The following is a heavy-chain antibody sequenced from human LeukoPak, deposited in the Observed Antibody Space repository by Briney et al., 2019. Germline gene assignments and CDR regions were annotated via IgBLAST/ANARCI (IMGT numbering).Heavy chain of an antibody. Sequence: ASVKVSCKASGGTFSSYAISWVRQAPGQGLEWMGWINPNSGGTNYAQKFQGRVTMTRDTSTSTVYMELSSLRSEDTAVYYCARDLPDCSSTSCYAKYYFDYWGQGTLVTVSS. CDR2: INPNSGGT. CDR1: GGTFSSYA. V-gene: IGHV1-8*02. D-gene: IGHD2-2*01. J-gene: IGHJ4*02. CDR3: ARDLPDCSSTSCYAKYYFDY.